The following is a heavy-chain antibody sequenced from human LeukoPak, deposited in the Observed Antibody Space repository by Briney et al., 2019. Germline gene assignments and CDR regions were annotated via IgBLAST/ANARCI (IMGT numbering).Heavy chain of an antibody. CDR1: GFTFSSYA. D-gene: IGHD3-3*01. CDR3: ARDPTPITIFGVVTYYYYYYGMDV. Sequence: PGGSLRLSCAASGFTFSSYAMHWVRQAPGKGLEWVAVISYDGSNKYYADSVKGRFTISRDNSKNTLYLQMNSLRAEDTAVYYCARDPTPITIFGVVTYYYYYYGMDVWGQGTTVTVSS. V-gene: IGHV3-30-3*01. J-gene: IGHJ6*02. CDR2: ISYDGSNK.